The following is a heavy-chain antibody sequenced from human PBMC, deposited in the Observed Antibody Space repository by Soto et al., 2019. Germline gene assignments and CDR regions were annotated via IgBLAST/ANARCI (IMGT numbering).Heavy chain of an antibody. CDR1: GFTFSSYA. V-gene: IGHV3-23*01. J-gene: IGHJ4*02. D-gene: IGHD6-19*01. CDR3: AKRGRGAVAFDY. CDR2: ISGSDNST. Sequence: PGGSLRLSCAASGFTFSSYAMSWVRQAPGKGLEWVSTISGSDNSTYYADSVKGRFTISRDNSKNTLYLQMNSLRAEDTAIYYCAKRGRGAVAFDYWGQGTLVTVSS.